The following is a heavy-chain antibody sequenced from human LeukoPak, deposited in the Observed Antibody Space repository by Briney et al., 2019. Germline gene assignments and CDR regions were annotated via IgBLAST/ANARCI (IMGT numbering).Heavy chain of an antibody. CDR3: ATPLVVGATQGHDY. Sequence: KSSETQSLTCTVSGGSISSSSYYWGWIRQPPGKGLEWIGSIYYSGSTYYNPSLKSRVTISVDTSKNQFSLKLSSVTAADTAVYYCATPLVVGATQGHDYWGQGTLVTVSS. CDR2: IYYSGST. V-gene: IGHV4-39*01. D-gene: IGHD1-26*01. CDR1: GGSISSSSYY. J-gene: IGHJ4*02.